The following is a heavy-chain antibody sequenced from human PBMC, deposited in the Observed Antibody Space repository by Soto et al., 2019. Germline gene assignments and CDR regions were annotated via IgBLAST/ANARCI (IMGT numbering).Heavy chain of an antibody. D-gene: IGHD4-17*01. CDR1: GYSFTSYW. V-gene: IGHV5-51*01. J-gene: IGHJ6*03. CDR3: ARYAVTTTNYYYYYMDV. Sequence: GESLKISCKGSGYSFTSYWIGWVRQMPGKGLEWMGIIYPGDSDTRYSPSFQGQVTISADKSISTAYLQWSSLKASDTAMYYCARYAVTTTNYYYYYMDVWGKGTTVTVSS. CDR2: IYPGDSDT.